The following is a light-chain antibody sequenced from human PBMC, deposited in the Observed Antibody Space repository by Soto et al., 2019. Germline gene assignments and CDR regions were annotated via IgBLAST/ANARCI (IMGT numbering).Light chain of an antibody. Sequence: DIQMTQSPSSLSASVGDRVTITCRASQTISRWLAWYQQKPGRAPKLLIYDASTLESGVPSRFSGSGSETEFTLTISRLQPDDFATYFCHSRAFGQRTRLEIK. CDR2: DAS. J-gene: IGKJ5*01. CDR1: QTISRW. V-gene: IGKV1-5*01. CDR3: HSRA.